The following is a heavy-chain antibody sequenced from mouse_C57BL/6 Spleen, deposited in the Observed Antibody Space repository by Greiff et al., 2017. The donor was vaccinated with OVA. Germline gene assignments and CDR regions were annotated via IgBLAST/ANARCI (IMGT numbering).Heavy chain of an antibody. J-gene: IGHJ2*01. V-gene: IGHV1-59*01. D-gene: IGHD1-1*01. CDR1: GYTFTSYW. CDR3: ARSPNYGSSYDY. CDR2: IDPSDSYT. Sequence: QVQLQQPGAELVRPGTSVKLSCTASGYTFTSYWMHWVKQRPGQGLEWIGVIDPSDSYTNYNQKFKGKATLTVDTSASTAYMQLSSLTSEDSAVYYCARSPNYGSSYDYWGQGTTLTVSS.